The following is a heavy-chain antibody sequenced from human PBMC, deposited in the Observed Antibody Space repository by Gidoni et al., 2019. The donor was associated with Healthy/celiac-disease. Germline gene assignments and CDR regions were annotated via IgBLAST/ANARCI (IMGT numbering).Heavy chain of an antibody. CDR3: AREVAGTSYYYYYYGMDV. CDR1: GFTFSSSS. D-gene: IGHD6-19*01. J-gene: IGHJ6*02. V-gene: IGHV3-21*01. CDR2: ISSSSSYI. Sequence: EVQLVESGGGLVKPGGSLRLSCAASGFTFSSSSMNWVRQAPGKGLEWVSSISSSSSYIYYADSVKGRFTISRDNAKNSLYLQMNSLRAEDTAVYYCAREVAGTSYYYYYYGMDVWGQGTTVTVSS.